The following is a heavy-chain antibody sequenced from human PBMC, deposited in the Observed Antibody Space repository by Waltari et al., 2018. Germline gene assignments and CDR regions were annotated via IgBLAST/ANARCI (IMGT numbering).Heavy chain of an antibody. Sequence: EVQLVESGGGLVQPGGSLRLPCAASGFTFSSYAMSRVRQAPGKGLEWVSAISGSGGSTYYADSVKGRFTISRDNSKNTLYLQMNSLRAEDTAVYYCAKRNIALDAFDIWGQGTMVTVSS. CDR1: GFTFSSYA. V-gene: IGHV3-23*04. CDR2: ISGSGGST. J-gene: IGHJ3*02. CDR3: AKRNIALDAFDI. D-gene: IGHD3-16*02.